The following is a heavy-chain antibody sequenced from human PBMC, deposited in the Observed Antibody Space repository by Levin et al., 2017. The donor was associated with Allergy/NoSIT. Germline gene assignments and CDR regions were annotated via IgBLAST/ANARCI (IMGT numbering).Heavy chain of an antibody. CDR2: ISYDGSNK. D-gene: IGHD3-10*01. J-gene: IGHJ6*03. CDR3: ARSKGARQRGITMVRGAHRDYYYYMDV. V-gene: IGHV3-30-3*01. CDR1: GFTFSSYA. Sequence: GGSLRLSCAASGFTFSSYAMHWVRQAPGKGLVWVAVISYDGSNKYYADSVKGRFTISRDNSKNTLYLQMNSLRAEDTAVYYCARSKGARQRGITMVRGAHRDYYYYMDVWGKGTTVTVSS.